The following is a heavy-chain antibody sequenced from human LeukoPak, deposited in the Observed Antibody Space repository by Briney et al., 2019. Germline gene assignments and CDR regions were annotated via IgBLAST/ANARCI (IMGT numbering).Heavy chain of an antibody. CDR2: TTGSGGSS. CDR1: GFTFTGYA. J-gene: IGHJ6*03. Sequence: PGGSLRLSCAASGFTFTGYAMTWVRQAPGKGLEWVSTTTGSGGSSYYADSVMGRFTISRDNSKNTLFLQMNGLRAEDTAVCYCAKGVVVVAASYYYMDVWGKGTTVTVSS. CDR3: AKGVVVVAASYYYMDV. V-gene: IGHV3-23*01. D-gene: IGHD2-15*01.